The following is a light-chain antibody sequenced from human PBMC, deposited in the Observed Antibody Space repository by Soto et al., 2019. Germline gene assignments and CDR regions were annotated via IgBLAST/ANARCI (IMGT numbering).Light chain of an antibody. CDR1: QGIRND. V-gene: IGKV1-6*01. CDR2: GAS. CDR3: LQDDSYPLT. Sequence: AIQMTQSPSSLSASVGDRVTITCRASQGIRNDLGWYQQKPGKAPKLLIYGASSLQSDVPSRFCGSGSGTDFTLTISSLQPEDFATYYCLQDDSYPLTFGGGTKVEIK. J-gene: IGKJ4*01.